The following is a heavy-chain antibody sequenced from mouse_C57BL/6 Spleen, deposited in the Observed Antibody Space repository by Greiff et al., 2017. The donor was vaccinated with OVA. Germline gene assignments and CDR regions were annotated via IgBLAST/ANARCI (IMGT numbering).Heavy chain of an antibody. CDR2: IWSDGST. CDR1: GFSLTSYG. CDR3: ATLIYDGYYGAMDY. Sequence: VQVVESGPGLVAPSQSLSITCTVSGFSLTSYGVHWVRQPPGKGLEWLVVIWSDGSTTYNSALKSRLSISKDNSKSQVFLKMNSLQTDDTAMYYCATLIYDGYYGAMDYWGQGTSVTVSS. D-gene: IGHD2-3*01. J-gene: IGHJ4*01. V-gene: IGHV2-6*03.